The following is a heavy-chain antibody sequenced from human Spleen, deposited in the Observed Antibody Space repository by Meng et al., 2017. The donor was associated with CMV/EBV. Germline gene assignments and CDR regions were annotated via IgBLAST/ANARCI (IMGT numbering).Heavy chain of an antibody. CDR3: AKEGRPDYDFWSAYGMDV. D-gene: IGHD3-3*01. Sequence: GGSLRLSCAASGFTFSSYAMHWVRQAPGKGLEWVAVIWYDGSNKYYADSVKGRFTISRDNSKNTLYLQMNSLRAEDTAVYYCAKEGRPDYDFWSAYGMDVWGQGTTVTVSS. CDR1: GFTFSSYA. J-gene: IGHJ6*02. CDR2: IWYDGSNK. V-gene: IGHV3-33*06.